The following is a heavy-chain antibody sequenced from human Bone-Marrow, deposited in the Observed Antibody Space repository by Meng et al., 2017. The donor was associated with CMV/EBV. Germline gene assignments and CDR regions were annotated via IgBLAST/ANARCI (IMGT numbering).Heavy chain of an antibody. CDR1: GYSISSGYY. V-gene: IGHV4-38-2*02. J-gene: IGHJ5*02. CDR3: ARGLPGSSTGNWFDP. Sequence: SETLSLTCTVSGYSISSGYYWGWIRQPPGKGLEWIGSIYHSGSTYYNPSLKSRVTISVDTSKNQFSLKLSSVTAADTALYYCARGLPGSSTGNWFDPWGQGTLVTVSS. D-gene: IGHD6-6*01. CDR2: IYHSGST.